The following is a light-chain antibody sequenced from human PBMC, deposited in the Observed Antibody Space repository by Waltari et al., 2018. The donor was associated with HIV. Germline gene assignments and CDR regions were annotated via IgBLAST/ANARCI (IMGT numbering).Light chain of an antibody. Sequence: DIQMTQSPSTLSASVGDRVTITCRASQSISNWLAWYQQKPGKAPKVLIYATSSLKSGVPSTFSGSGSGTEFTLTNSSLQPDDFATYYCQQYNTYPYTFGQGTKLEVK. J-gene: IGKJ2*01. CDR2: ATS. CDR1: QSISNW. CDR3: QQYNTYPYT. V-gene: IGKV1-5*03.